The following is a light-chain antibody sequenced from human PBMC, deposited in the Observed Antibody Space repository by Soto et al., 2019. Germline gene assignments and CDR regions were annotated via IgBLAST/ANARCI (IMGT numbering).Light chain of an antibody. CDR1: EDISNY. CDR2: GAS. CDR3: QNYNRAPWT. V-gene: IGKV1-27*01. J-gene: IGKJ1*01. Sequence: DIQMTQSPSSLSASVGDRVTITCRASEDISNYLAWYQQKPGKVPKLLFYGASTLQSGVPSRFSGSGSGTDFTLTISSLQTEDVANYYCQNYNRAPWTFGQGTKVESK.